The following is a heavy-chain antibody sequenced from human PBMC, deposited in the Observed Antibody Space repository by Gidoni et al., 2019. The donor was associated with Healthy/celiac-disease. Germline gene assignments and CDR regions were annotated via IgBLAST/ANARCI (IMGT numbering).Heavy chain of an antibody. D-gene: IGHD4-4*01. J-gene: IGHJ4*02. CDR1: GFTFTSSA. CDR2: IVVGSGNT. V-gene: IGHV1-58*01. Sequence: QMQLVQSGPEVKKPGTSVKVSCKASGFTFTSSAVQWVRQARGQRLEWIGWIVVGSGNTNYAQKFQERVTITRDMSTSTAYMELSSLRSEDTAVYYCAAADYSNYVLFDYWGQGTLVTVSS. CDR3: AAADYSNYVLFDY.